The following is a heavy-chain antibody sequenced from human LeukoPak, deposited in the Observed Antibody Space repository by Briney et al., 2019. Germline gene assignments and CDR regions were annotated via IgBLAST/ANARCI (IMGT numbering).Heavy chain of an antibody. D-gene: IGHD3-22*01. V-gene: IGHV4-34*01. CDR3: ASRAERYYYDSSGYYGY. Sequence: PSETLSLTCAVYGGSFSGYYWSWIRQPPGKGLEWIGEINHSGSTNYNPSLKSRVTISVDTSKNQFSLKLSSVTAADTAEYYCASRAERYYYDSSGYYGYWGQGTLVTVSS. J-gene: IGHJ4*02. CDR2: INHSGST. CDR1: GGSFSGYY.